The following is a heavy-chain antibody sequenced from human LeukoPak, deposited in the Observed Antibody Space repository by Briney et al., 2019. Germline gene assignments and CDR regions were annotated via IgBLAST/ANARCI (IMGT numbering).Heavy chain of an antibody. CDR3: ARQRGPYGSGSYFDY. J-gene: IGHJ4*02. D-gene: IGHD3-10*01. Sequence: ASVKVSCKASGYTFSSHAISWVRQAPGQGLEWMGWISVNNGNTYYAQKLQGRVTMTTDTSTSTAYMELRSLSSDDTAVYYCARQRGPYGSGSYFDYWGQGTLVTVSS. V-gene: IGHV1-18*01. CDR2: ISVNNGNT. CDR1: GYTFSSHA.